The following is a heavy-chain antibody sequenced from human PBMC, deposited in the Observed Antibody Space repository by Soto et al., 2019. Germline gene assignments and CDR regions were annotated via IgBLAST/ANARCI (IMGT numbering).Heavy chain of an antibody. CDR1: GASISSYY. CDR2: VYTSDYT. Sequence: SATLSLTCSVSGASISSYYWHWIRQPPGKGLEWIGYVYTSDYTRYSSSLKSRVTISVDTSTSQFYLRLNSVTAADTAVYYCASSEGHHGDFFYYNGMDVWGQGTTVTVSS. D-gene: IGHD3-10*01. V-gene: IGHV4-4*08. CDR3: ASSEGHHGDFFYYNGMDV. J-gene: IGHJ6*02.